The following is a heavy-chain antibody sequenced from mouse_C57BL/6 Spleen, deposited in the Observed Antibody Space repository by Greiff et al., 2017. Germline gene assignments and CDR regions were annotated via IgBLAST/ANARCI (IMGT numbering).Heavy chain of an antibody. CDR2: IDPENGDT. CDR1: GFNIKDDY. D-gene: IGHD1-1*01. J-gene: IGHJ3*01. CDR3: TSPFYYGSRGGFAY. V-gene: IGHV14-4*01. Sequence: EVQLQQSGAELVRPGASVKLSCTASGFNIKDDYMHWVKQRPEQGLEWIGWIDPENGDTEYASKFQGKATITADTDSNTAYLQLSSLTSEDTAVYYCTSPFYYGSRGGFAYWGQGTLVTVSA.